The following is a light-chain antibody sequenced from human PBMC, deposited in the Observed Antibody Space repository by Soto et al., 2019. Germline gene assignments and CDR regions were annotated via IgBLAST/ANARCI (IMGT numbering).Light chain of an antibody. CDR1: QSLLHSDGKTF. Sequence: DIVLTQTPLSLSVTPGQPASISCKSIQSLLHSDGKTFLYWYLQKAGLSPQVLIYEVFNRVSGVSDRFSGSGSGTDFTLKISQVEADDVGIYYCMQGTQPPPVFGPGTKVDI. CDR2: EVF. V-gene: IGKV2D-29*02. J-gene: IGKJ3*01. CDR3: MQGTQPPPV.